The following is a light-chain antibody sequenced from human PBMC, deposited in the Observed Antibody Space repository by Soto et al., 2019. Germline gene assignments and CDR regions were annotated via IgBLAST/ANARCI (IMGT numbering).Light chain of an antibody. J-gene: IGKJ3*01. CDR1: QSVSSSY. CDR2: GAS. CDR3: QQYNNWQLT. Sequence: EIVLTQSPGTLSLSPLEIATLSFMASQSVSSSYLAWYQQKPGQAPRLLISGASTRATGIPARFSGSGSGTEFTLTISSLQSEDFAVYYCQQYNNWQLTFGPGTKVDIK. V-gene: IGKV3-15*01.